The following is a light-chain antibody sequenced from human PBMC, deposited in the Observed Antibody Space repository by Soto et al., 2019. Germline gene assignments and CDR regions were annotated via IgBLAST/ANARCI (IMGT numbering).Light chain of an antibody. CDR1: SSNIGAGYD. J-gene: IGLJ3*02. CDR2: GNS. V-gene: IGLV1-40*01. CDR3: QSYDSSLSNWV. Sequence: QSVLTQPPSVSGAPGQRVTISCPGSSSNIGAGYDVHWYQLLPGTAPKLLIYGNSNRPSGVPDRLSGSKSGTSASLAITGLQAEDEADYYCQSYDSSLSNWVFGGGTKLTVL.